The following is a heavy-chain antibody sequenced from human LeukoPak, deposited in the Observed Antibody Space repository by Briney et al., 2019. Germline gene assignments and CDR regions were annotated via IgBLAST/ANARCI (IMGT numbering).Heavy chain of an antibody. CDR3: ARDGYDSSGYPIGAFDI. CDR1: GGSISSYY. V-gene: IGHV4-4*07. D-gene: IGHD3-22*01. Sequence: SETLSLTCTVSGGSISSYYWSWIRQPAGKGLEWIGRIYTSGSTNYNPSLKSRVTMSVDTSKNQFSLKLSSVTAADTAVYYCARDGYDSSGYPIGAFDIWGQGTMVTVSS. CDR2: IYTSGST. J-gene: IGHJ3*02.